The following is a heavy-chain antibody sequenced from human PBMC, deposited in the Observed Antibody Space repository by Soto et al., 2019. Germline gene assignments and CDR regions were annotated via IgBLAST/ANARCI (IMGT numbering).Heavy chain of an antibody. V-gene: IGHV1-2*02. J-gene: IGHJ6*02. CDR3: ARGRTYYDILTGYSHYYYYYGMDV. CDR2: INPNSGGT. CDR1: GYTFTSYY. D-gene: IGHD3-9*01. Sequence: ASVKVSCKASGYTFTSYYMHWVRQVPGQGLEWMGWINPNSGGTNYAQKFQGRVTMTRDTSISTAYMELSRLRSDDTAVYYCARGRTYYDILTGYSHYYYYYGMDVWGQGTTVTVSS.